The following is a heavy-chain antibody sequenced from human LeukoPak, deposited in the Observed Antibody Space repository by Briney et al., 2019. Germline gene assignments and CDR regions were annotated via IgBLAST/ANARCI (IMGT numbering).Heavy chain of an antibody. V-gene: IGHV3-53*01. J-gene: IGHJ4*02. CDR1: GFTVSSNY. D-gene: IGHD3-22*01. CDR2: IYSGGST. CDR3: ARGASGYYYNY. Sequence: GGPLRLSCAASGFTVSSNYVSWVRQAPGKGLEWVSVIYSGGSTYYADSVKGRFTISRDNSKNTLYLQMNSLRAEDTAVYYCARGASGYYYNYWGQGTLVTVSS.